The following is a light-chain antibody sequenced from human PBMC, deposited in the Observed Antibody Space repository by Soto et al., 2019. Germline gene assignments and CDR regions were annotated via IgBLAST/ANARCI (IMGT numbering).Light chain of an antibody. CDR2: EVS. J-gene: IGLJ1*01. Sequence: QSALTQPASVSGSPGQSVTISCTGTSSDVGGYNYVSWYQQHPGKAPKFMIYEVSNRPSGVSNRFSGSKSGNTASLTISGLQDEDEADYYCSSYTTSSTPYVFGTGTKLTVL. V-gene: IGLV2-14*01. CDR1: SSDVGGYNY. CDR3: SSYTTSSTPYV.